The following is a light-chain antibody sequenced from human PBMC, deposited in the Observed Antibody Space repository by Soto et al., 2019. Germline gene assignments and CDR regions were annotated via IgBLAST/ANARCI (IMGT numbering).Light chain of an antibody. CDR2: EGS. CDR3: CSYAASRALWV. J-gene: IGLJ3*02. CDR1: NSNVGTYEL. V-gene: IGLV2-23*01. Sequence: QSALTQPASVSGSPGQSITISCTGTNSNVGTYELVSWYQQHPGRAPKLMIYEGSKRPSGVSNRFSGSKSGDTASLTISGLQAEDEANYYCCSYAASRALWVFGGGTKLTVL.